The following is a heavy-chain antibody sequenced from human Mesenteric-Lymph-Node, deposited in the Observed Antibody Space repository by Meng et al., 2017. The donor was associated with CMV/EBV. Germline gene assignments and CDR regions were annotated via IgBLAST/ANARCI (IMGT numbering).Heavy chain of an antibody. CDR2: FYSGGST. V-gene: IGHV3-53*01. Sequence: GGSLRLSCAASGFSVTGNYMSWVRQAPGKGLQWVSLFYSGGSTYYADSVKGRFTISRDNSKNMLYLQMNSLRAEDTAVYYCAKDLTMGANTPFINYYYYYGMDVWGQGTTVTVSS. CDR1: GFSVTGNY. CDR3: AKDLTMGANTPFINYYYYYGMDV. J-gene: IGHJ6*02. D-gene: IGHD1-26*01.